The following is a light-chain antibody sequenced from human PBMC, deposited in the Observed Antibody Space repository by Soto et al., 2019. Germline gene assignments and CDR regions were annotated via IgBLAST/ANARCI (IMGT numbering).Light chain of an antibody. CDR1: QGIRND. J-gene: IGKJ2*01. Sequence: AIPMTQSPSSLSASVGDRVTITCRASQGIRNDLGWYQQKPGKAPTLLIYAASVLQSGVPSRFSGSGSGTDFTLTISSLQPEDFATYYCLQDYNYPYTFGQGTKLEIK. CDR3: LQDYNYPYT. CDR2: AAS. V-gene: IGKV1-6*01.